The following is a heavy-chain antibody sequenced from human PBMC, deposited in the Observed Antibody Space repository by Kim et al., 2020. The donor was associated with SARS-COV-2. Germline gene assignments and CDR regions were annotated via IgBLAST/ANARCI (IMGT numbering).Heavy chain of an antibody. V-gene: IGHV1-69*13. CDR3: ARGDYYDTPNWFDP. D-gene: IGHD3-22*01. Sequence: SVKVSCKASGGTFSSYAISWVRQAPGQGLEWMGGIIPIFGTANYAQKFQGRVTITADESTSTAYMELSSLRSEDTAVYYCARGDYYDTPNWFDPWGQGTLVTVSS. CDR1: GGTFSSYA. CDR2: IIPIFGTA. J-gene: IGHJ5*02.